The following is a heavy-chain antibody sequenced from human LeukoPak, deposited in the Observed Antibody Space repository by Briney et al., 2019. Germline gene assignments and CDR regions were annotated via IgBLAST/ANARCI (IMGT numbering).Heavy chain of an antibody. CDR3: ARAGGFGELFHFDY. CDR2: IYHSGST. Sequence: SETLSLTCTVSGYSISSGYYWGWIRPPPGKGLEWIGSIYHSGSTYYNPSLKSRVTISVDTSKNQFSLKLSSVTAADTAVYYCARAGGFGELFHFDYWGQGTLVTVSS. D-gene: IGHD3-10*01. J-gene: IGHJ4*02. CDR1: GYSISSGYY. V-gene: IGHV4-38-2*02.